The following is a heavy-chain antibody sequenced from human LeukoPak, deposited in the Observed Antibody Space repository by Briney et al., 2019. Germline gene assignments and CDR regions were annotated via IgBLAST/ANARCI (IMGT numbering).Heavy chain of an antibody. CDR1: GFTFSSYA. D-gene: IGHD3-10*01. Sequence: GGSLRLSCAASGFTFSSYAMHWVRQAPGKGLEWVAVISYGGSNKYYADSVKGRFTISRDNSKNTLYLQMNSLRAEDTAVYYCAREWELITMVRDDAFDIWGQGTMVTVSS. J-gene: IGHJ3*02. CDR3: AREWELITMVRDDAFDI. CDR2: ISYGGSNK. V-gene: IGHV3-30*04.